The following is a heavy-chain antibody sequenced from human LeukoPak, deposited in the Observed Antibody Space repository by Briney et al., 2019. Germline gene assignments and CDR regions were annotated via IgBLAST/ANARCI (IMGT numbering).Heavy chain of an antibody. CDR1: GGSISSGDYY. Sequence: SQTLSLTCTVSGGSISSGDYYWSWIRQPPGKGLEWIGYIYYSGSTNYNPSLKSRVTISVDTSKNQFTLKLSSVTAADTAVYYCARGRYGWLPFDYWGQGTLVTVPS. J-gene: IGHJ4*02. V-gene: IGHV4-30-4*01. CDR2: IYYSGST. D-gene: IGHD3-16*01. CDR3: ARGRYGWLPFDY.